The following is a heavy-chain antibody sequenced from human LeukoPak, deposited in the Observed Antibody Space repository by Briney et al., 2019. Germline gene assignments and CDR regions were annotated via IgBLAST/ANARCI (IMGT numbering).Heavy chain of an antibody. CDR2: IYDSGST. Sequence: PSETLSLTCTVSGGSIRSSYYYWGWIRQPPGKGLEWIGSIYDSGSTYYNPSLKSRVTISVDTSKNQFSLKLSSVTAADTAVYYCARYSYGYDWGQGTLVTVSS. CDR3: ARYSYGYD. V-gene: IGHV4-39*07. CDR1: GGSIRSSYYY. D-gene: IGHD5-18*01. J-gene: IGHJ4*02.